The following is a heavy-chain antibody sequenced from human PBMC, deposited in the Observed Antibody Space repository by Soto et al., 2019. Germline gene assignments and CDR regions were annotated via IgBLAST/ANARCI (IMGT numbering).Heavy chain of an antibody. J-gene: IGHJ4*02. V-gene: IGHV3-48*03. CDR3: ARDTYIVGATTLLDY. CDR1: GFTFSSYE. Sequence: PGGSLRLSCAASGFTFSSYEMNWVRQAPGKGLEWVSYISSSGSTIYYADSVKGRFTISRDNAKNSLYLQMNSLRAEDTAVYYCARDTYIVGATTLLDYWGQGTLVTVSS. D-gene: IGHD1-26*01. CDR2: ISSSGSTI.